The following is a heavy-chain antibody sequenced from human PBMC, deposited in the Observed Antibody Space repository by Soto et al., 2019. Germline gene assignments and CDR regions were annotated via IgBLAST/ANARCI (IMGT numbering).Heavy chain of an antibody. CDR3: ARVYSYYDFWSGYSHRTLGWFDP. V-gene: IGHV3-53*01. CDR2: IYSGGST. CDR1: GFTVSSNY. Sequence: GGSLRLSCAASGFTVSSNYMSWVRQAPGKGLEWVSVIYSGGSTYYADSVKGRFTISRDNSKNTLYLQMNSLRAEDTAVYYCARVYSYYDFWSGYSHRTLGWFDPWGQGTLVTVSS. J-gene: IGHJ5*02. D-gene: IGHD3-3*01.